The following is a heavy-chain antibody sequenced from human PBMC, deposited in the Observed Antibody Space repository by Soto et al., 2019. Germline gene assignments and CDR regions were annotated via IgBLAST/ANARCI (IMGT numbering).Heavy chain of an antibody. CDR3: TTDDFWSDLNGMDV. V-gene: IGHV3-15*01. CDR1: GFTFSNAW. J-gene: IGHJ6*02. D-gene: IGHD3-3*01. CDR2: IKSKTDGGTT. Sequence: PGGSLRLSCAASGFTFSNAWMIWVRQAPGKGLEWVGRIKSKTDGGTTDYAAPVKGRFTISRDDSKNTLYLQMNSLKTEDTAVYYCTTDDFWSDLNGMDVWGQGTTVTVSS.